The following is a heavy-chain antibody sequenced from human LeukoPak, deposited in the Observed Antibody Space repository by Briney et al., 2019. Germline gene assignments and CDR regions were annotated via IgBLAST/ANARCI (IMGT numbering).Heavy chain of an antibody. CDR1: GGSISSYY. J-gene: IGHJ5*02. CDR2: IYYSGST. CDR3: ARHLSKDGSGSYYNWFDP. D-gene: IGHD3-10*01. V-gene: IGHV4-59*08. Sequence: SETLSLTCTVSGGSISSYYWSWIRQPPGKGLEWIGYIYYSGSTNYNPSLKSRVSISVDTSKNQFSLKLSSVTAADTAVYYCARHLSKDGSGSYYNWFDPWGQGTLVTVSS.